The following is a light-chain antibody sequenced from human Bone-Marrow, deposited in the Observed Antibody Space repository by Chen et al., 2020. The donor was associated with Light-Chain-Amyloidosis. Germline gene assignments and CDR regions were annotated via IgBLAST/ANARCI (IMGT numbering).Light chain of an antibody. J-gene: IGLJ2*01. V-gene: IGLV3-25*03. Sequence: SYELTQPPSVSVSPGQTARITCSGDDLPTKYAYWYQQKPGQAPVLVIHRETERPSGISERFSGSSSGKTAKLTISGVQAEDEADYHCQSADSSGTYEVIFGGGTKLTVL. CDR2: RET. CDR3: QSADSSGTYEVI. CDR1: DLPTKY.